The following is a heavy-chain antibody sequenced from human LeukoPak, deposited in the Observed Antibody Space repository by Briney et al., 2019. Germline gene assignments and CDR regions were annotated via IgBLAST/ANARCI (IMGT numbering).Heavy chain of an antibody. J-gene: IGHJ4*02. CDR2: IYYSGST. V-gene: IGHV4-59*01. CDR3: ASGYGSGRFDY. CDR1: GGSISSYY. D-gene: IGHD3-10*01. Sequence: KPSETLSLTCTVSGGSISSYYWSWIRQPPGKGLEWIGYIYYSGSTNYNPSLKSRVTISVDTSKNQFSLKLSSVTAADTAVYYCASGYGSGRFDYWGQGTLVTVSS.